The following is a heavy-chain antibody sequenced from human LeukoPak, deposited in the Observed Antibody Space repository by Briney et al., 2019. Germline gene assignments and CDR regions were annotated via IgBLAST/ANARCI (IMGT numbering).Heavy chain of an antibody. CDR2: IYSGGDT. D-gene: IGHD5-18*01. Sequence: GGSLRLSCAASGFSVNSNYMNWVRQAPGRGLEWVSVIYSGGDTYYADSVKGRFTISRDNSKNTLYLQMNSLRAEDTAVYYCAKIGQLWSSIDYWGQGTLVTVSS. CDR1: GFSVNSNY. CDR3: AKIGQLWSSIDY. J-gene: IGHJ4*02. V-gene: IGHV3-53*01.